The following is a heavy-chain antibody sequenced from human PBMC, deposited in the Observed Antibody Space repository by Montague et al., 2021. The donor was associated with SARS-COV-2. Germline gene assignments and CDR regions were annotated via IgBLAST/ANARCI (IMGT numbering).Heavy chain of an antibody. CDR1: GFSLRSDDEG. Sequence: PALVKPTQTLTLTCTFSGFSLRSDDEGVAWIRQSPGQALERLAVIYWNGDKRYSPSLQRRLTITKDTSENQVVLTVTNMDPVDTATYYCAHRGMIRGLIFDYWGQGTLVTVSS. CDR3: AHRGMIRGLIFDY. V-gene: IGHV2-5*01. J-gene: IGHJ4*02. D-gene: IGHD3-10*01. CDR2: IYWNGDK.